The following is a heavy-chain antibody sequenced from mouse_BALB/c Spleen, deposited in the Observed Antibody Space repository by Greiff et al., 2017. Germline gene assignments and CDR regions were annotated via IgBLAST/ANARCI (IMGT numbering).Heavy chain of an antibody. Sequence: VQLKQSGPGLVKPSQSLSLTCTVTGYSITSDYAWNWIRQFPGNKLEWMGYISYSGSTSYNPSLKSRISITRDTSKNQFFLQLNSVTTEDTATYYCARDGNYPSFAYWGQGTLVTVSA. D-gene: IGHD2-1*01. CDR2: ISYSGST. J-gene: IGHJ3*01. CDR3: ARDGNYPSFAY. CDR1: GYSITSDYA. V-gene: IGHV3-2*02.